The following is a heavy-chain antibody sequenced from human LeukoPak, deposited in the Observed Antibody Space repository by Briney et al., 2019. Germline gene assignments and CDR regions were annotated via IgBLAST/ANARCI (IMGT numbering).Heavy chain of an antibody. D-gene: IGHD1-7*01. Sequence: GGSLRLSCAASGFTFSSYAMSWVRQAPGKGLEWVSSISASGGSTYYADSVKGRFTISRDNSKNTLYLQMNSLGVEDTAVYYCTRTTGQRCFDCWGQGTQVTVSS. CDR3: TRTTGQRCFDC. CDR2: ISASGGST. J-gene: IGHJ4*02. V-gene: IGHV3-23*01. CDR1: GFTFSSYA.